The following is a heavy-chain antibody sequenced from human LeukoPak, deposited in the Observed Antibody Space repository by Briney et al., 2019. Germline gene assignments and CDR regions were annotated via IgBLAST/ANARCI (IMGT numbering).Heavy chain of an antibody. D-gene: IGHD1-26*01. J-gene: IGHJ4*02. CDR1: GFTVSSNY. CDR2: ISGSGGST. Sequence: GGSLRLSCAASGFTVSSNYMSWVRQAPGKGLEWVSAISGSGGSTYYADSVKGRFTISRDNSKNTLYLQMNSLRAEDTAVYYCAKDPLYSGSHRPLAVYYFDYWGQGTLVTVSS. V-gene: IGHV3-23*01. CDR3: AKDPLYSGSHRPLAVYYFDY.